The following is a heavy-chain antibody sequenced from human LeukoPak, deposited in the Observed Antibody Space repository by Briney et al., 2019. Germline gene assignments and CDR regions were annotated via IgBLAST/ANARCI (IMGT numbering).Heavy chain of an antibody. J-gene: IGHJ4*02. Sequence: SETLSLTSAVYGGSFSGDYWSCIRQPPRKGLECIGEINHSGSTNYNPSLKSRVTISVDTSNNQFSLKLSSATAADTAVYYCARAPRRGILVVVAAYLDYWGQGTLVTVSS. CDR1: GGSFSGDY. V-gene: IGHV4-34*01. CDR2: INHSGST. D-gene: IGHD2-15*01. CDR3: ARAPRRGILVVVAAYLDY.